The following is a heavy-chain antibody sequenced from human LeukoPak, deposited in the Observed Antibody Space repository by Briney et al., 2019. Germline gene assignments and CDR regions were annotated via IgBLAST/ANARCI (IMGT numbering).Heavy chain of an antibody. J-gene: IGHJ4*02. Sequence: GGSLRLSCAASGFTFSSYGMHWVRQAPGKGLEWVAFIRYDGSNKYYADSVKGRFTISRDNSKNTLYLQMNGLRAEDTAVYYCAKDQDTAIVFDYGGQGPLVTVSS. CDR3: AKDQDTAIVFDY. CDR2: IRYDGSNK. D-gene: IGHD5-18*01. CDR1: GFTFSSYG. V-gene: IGHV3-30*02.